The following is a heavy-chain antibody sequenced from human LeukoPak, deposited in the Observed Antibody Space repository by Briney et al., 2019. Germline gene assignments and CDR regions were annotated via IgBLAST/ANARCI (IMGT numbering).Heavy chain of an antibody. Sequence: PSETLSLTCTVSGGSISSSSYYWGWIRQPPGKGLEWIGSIYYSGSTYYNPSLKSRVTISVDTSKNQFSLKLSSVTAADTAVYYCARRGDDDYWGQGTLATVSS. CDR3: ARRGDDDY. D-gene: IGHD3-16*01. CDR1: GGSISSSSYY. V-gene: IGHV4-39*01. J-gene: IGHJ4*02. CDR2: IYYSGST.